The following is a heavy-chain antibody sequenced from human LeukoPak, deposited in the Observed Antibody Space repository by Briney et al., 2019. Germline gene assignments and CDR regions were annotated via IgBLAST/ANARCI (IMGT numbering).Heavy chain of an antibody. V-gene: IGHV4-59*11. CDR3: ARVSAGESSGFFDH. CDR1: GGSISSHY. CDR2: IYYSGST. J-gene: IGHJ4*02. Sequence: SETLSLTRTVSGGSISSHYWSWIRQPPGKGLEWIGYIYYSGSTNYNPSLKSRVTISVDTSKNQFSLKLSSVTAADTAVYYCARVSAGESSGFFDHWGRGTLVTVSS. D-gene: IGHD3-22*01.